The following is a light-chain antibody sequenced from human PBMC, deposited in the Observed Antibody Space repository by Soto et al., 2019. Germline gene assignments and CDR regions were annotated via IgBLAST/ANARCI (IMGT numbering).Light chain of an antibody. V-gene: IGKV1-5*01. CDR3: QQYNHYYS. CDR2: DAS. CDR1: QRIDRW. J-gene: IGKJ2*03. Sequence: DIQLTQSPSTLSASVGDRVTLTCRASQRIDRWLAWYQQKVGKAPELLIHDASSLESGVPSRFSGSGSETEFTLTINSLQPDDFATYYCQQYNHYYSFGQGTKLEIK.